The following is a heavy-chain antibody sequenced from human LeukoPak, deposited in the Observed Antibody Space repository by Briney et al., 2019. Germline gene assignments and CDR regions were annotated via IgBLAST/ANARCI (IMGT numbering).Heavy chain of an antibody. D-gene: IGHD3-10*01. Sequence: ESXXISCQGSGYPFTSHWIGWVRPMPGKGLGWMGIIDPSDSDTRYSPSFQGQVTISADNSISTAYMFWGSLKASDTAKYYCARSSASYHFDMDVWGKGTTVIVSS. CDR3: ARSSASYHFDMDV. J-gene: IGHJ6*04. CDR2: IDPSDSDT. CDR1: GYPFTSHW. V-gene: IGHV5-51*01.